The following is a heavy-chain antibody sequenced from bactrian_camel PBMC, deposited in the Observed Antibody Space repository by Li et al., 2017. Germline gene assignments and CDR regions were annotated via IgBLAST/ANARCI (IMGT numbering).Heavy chain of an antibody. CDR1: GYTSRGYC. Sequence: HVQLVESGGGSVQAGGSLRISCTHFGYTSRGYCRGWYRQDPGKEREGVASIGRHGNTTYAAAVEGRFTISRDDAKNALYLQMNDLKPEDTAMYYCAVERLRCRVAVRGAVHKYGHWGRGTQVTVS. J-gene: IGHJ4*01. CDR3: AVERLRCRVAVRGAVHKYGH. V-gene: IGHV3S55*01. D-gene: IGHD6*01. CDR2: IGRHGNT.